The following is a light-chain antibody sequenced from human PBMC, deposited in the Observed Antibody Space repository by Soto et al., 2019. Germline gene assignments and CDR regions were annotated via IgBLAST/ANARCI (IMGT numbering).Light chain of an antibody. V-gene: IGLV4-69*01. J-gene: IGLJ2*01. CDR1: SGHSTFA. CDR3: QTWAPGIVV. Sequence: QSVLTQSPSASASLGASVKLTCTLSSGHSTFAIAWHQQQPGKGPRYLMKLNSDGSHRKGDGIPDRFSGSSSGAERYLSISSLQSEDEADYYCQTWAPGIVVFGGGTKLTVL. CDR2: LNSDGSH.